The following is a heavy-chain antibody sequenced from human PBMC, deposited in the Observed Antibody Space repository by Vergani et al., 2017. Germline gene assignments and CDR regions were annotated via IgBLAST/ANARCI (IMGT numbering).Heavy chain of an antibody. J-gene: IGHJ4*02. CDR2: IIPILGIA. CDR1: GGTFSSYT. CDR3: ASLKATTSQNFDY. V-gene: IGHV1-69*02. D-gene: IGHD5-12*01. Sequence: QVQLVQSGAEVKKPGSSVKVSCKASGGTFSSYTISWVRPAPGQGLEWLGRIIPILGIANYAQKFQGRVTITADKSTSTAYMELRSLRSEDTAVYYCASLKATTSQNFDYWGQGTLVTVSS.